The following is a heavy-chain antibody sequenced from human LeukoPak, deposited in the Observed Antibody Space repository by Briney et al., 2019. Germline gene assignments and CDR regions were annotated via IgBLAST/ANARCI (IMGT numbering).Heavy chain of an antibody. CDR2: ISYSGSS. D-gene: IGHD6-6*01. CDR1: GVSLSFDY. J-gene: IGHJ4*02. Sequence: SETLSLTCTVSGVSLSFDYWSWIRQPPGKGLEWIGWISYSGSSNYSPSLKSRVTLSVDTSKNQFSLKLSSVTAADTAVYYCARGGASSKFFDYWGQGTLVTVSS. CDR3: ARGGASSKFFDY. V-gene: IGHV4-59*01.